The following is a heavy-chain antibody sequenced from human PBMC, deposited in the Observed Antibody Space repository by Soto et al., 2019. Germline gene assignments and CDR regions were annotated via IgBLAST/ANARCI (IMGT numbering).Heavy chain of an antibody. CDR2: INPATGAA. J-gene: IGHJ3*02. D-gene: IGHD3-3*01. Sequence: QLHLVQSGAVVKKPGASVTVSCSASGYPVTAYYMHWVRQAPGRGLEWMGGINPATGAAKYTQTFRGRVPMTRDPATSPVFRELGGLKSEDPAVFYCARGGGVGVAGSAAFDMWGQGTLVTVSS. V-gene: IGHV1-2*02. CDR1: GYPVTAYY. CDR3: ARGGGVGVAGSAAFDM.